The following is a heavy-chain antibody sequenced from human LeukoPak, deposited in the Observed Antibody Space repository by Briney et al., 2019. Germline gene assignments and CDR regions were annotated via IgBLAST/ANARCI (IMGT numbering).Heavy chain of an antibody. CDR3: ARDETGDSSGYYPDY. Sequence: ASVKVSCKASGYTFTGYYMHWVRQAPGQGLEWMGWINPNSGGTNHAQKFQGRVTMTRDMSISTAYMELSRLRSDDTAVYYCARDETGDSSGYYPDYWGQGTLVTVSS. V-gene: IGHV1-2*02. J-gene: IGHJ4*02. D-gene: IGHD3-22*01. CDR2: INPNSGGT. CDR1: GYTFTGYY.